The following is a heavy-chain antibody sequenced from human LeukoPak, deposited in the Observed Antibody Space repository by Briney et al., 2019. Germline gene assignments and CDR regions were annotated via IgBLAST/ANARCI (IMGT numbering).Heavy chain of an antibody. CDR3: AKDLHYDSSGYPYYYYYGMDV. CDR2: ISSSSSYI. V-gene: IGHV3-21*04. D-gene: IGHD3-22*01. CDR1: GFTFSSYS. J-gene: IGHJ6*02. Sequence: GGSLRLSCAASGFTFSSYSMNWVRQAPGKGLEWVSSISSSSSYIYYADSVKGRFTISRDNSKNTLYLQMNSLRAEDTAVYYCAKDLHYDSSGYPYYYYYGMDVWGQGTTVTVSS.